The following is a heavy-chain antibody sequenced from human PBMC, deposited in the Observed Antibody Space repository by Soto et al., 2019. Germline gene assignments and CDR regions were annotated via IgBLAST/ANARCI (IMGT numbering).Heavy chain of an antibody. Sequence: GASVKVSCKASGGTFSSYAISWVRQAPGQGLEWMGGIIPIFGTANYAQKFQGRVTITADESTSTAYMELSSLRSEDTAVCYCATNNWPVYCTNGVCDYYGMDVWGQGTTVTVSS. CDR3: ATNNWPVYCTNGVCDYYGMDV. D-gene: IGHD2-8*01. CDR2: IIPIFGTA. CDR1: GGTFSSYA. J-gene: IGHJ6*02. V-gene: IGHV1-69*13.